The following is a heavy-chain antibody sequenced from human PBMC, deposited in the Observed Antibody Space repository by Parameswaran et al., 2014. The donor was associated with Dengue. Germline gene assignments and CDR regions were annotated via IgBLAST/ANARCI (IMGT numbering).Heavy chain of an antibody. D-gene: IGHD4-17*01. J-gene: IGHJ6*02. V-gene: IGHV3-30*18. CDR3: AKADGYYYYGMDV. Sequence: MPGVRQVPGKGLEWVAVISYDGSNKYYADSVKGRFTISRDNSKNTLYLQMNSLRAEDTAVYYCAKADGYYYYGMDVWGQGTTVTVSS. CDR2: ISYDGSNK.